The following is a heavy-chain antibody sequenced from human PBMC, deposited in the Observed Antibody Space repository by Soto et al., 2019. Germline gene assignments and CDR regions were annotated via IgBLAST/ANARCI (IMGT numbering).Heavy chain of an antibody. J-gene: IGHJ4*02. CDR3: ARGEVIMYGSYEGY. D-gene: IGHD1-26*01. CDR1: GYTFTGYY. V-gene: IGHV1-2*02. Sequence: ASVKVSCKASGYTFTGYYMYWVRQAPGQGLEWMGWINPNSGGTNYAQKFQGRVTMTRDTSISTAYMELSRLRSDDTAVYYCARGEVIMYGSYEGYWGQGTLVTVSS. CDR2: INPNSGGT.